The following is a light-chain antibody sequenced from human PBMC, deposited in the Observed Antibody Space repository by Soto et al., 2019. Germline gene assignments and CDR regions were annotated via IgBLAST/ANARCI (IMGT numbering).Light chain of an antibody. CDR2: EVN. J-gene: IGLJ3*02. CDR1: SSDVGGYNY. CDR3: LSYTSANTRV. Sequence: QSALTQPASVSGSPGQSITISCTGASSDVGGYNYVSWYLQRPGKAPKVMIYEVNNRPSGVSNRFSGSKSGNTASLTISGLQPEDEADYYCLSYTSANTRVFGGGTKLTVL. V-gene: IGLV2-14*01.